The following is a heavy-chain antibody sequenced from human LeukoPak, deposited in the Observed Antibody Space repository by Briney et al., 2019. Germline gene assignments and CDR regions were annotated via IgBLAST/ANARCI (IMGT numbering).Heavy chain of an antibody. CDR1: GGTFNNYA. D-gene: IGHD2-2*01. V-gene: IGHV1-69*13. CDR3: ARALDILVVPGADNWLDP. Sequence: GASVKVSCKASGGTFNNYAITWLRQAPGQGLEWMGGIIPIFGTTNYAQKFQGRVTIHADESTDTANMELSSLRSEDTAVYYCARALDILVVPGADNWLDPWGQGTLVTVSS. J-gene: IGHJ5*02. CDR2: IIPIFGTT.